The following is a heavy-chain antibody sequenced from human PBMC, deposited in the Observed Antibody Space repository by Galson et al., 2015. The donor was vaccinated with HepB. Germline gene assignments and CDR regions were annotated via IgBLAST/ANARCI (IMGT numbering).Heavy chain of an antibody. Sequence: SLRLSCAASGFTFSNAWMSWVRQAPGKGLEWVGRIKSKTDGGTTDYAAPVKGRFTISRDDSKNTLYLQMNSLKTEDTAVYYCTTDRPVAGTRDAFDIWGQGTMVTVSS. J-gene: IGHJ3*02. D-gene: IGHD6-19*01. CDR3: TTDRPVAGTRDAFDI. CDR1: GFTFSNAW. V-gene: IGHV3-15*01. CDR2: IKSKTDGGTT.